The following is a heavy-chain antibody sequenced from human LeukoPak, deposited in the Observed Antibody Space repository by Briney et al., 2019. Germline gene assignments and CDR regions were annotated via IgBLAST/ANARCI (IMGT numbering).Heavy chain of an antibody. D-gene: IGHD5-24*01. CDR3: ARVSVWLPYY. V-gene: IGHV4-39*07. CDR2: VYYTATT. CDR1: GDSITNINYY. J-gene: IGHJ4*02. Sequence: SETLSLTCSVSGDSITNINYYWGWIRQPPGKGLEWIATVYYTATTYSNPSLKSRVTISVDTSKNQFSLKLSSVTAADTAVYYCARVSVWLPYYWGQGTLVTVSS.